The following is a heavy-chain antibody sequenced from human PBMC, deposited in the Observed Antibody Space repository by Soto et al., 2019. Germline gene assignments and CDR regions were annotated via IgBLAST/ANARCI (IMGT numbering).Heavy chain of an antibody. CDR1: GFTFDDYA. CDR3: AKDIGSGDYATDY. J-gene: IGHJ4*02. Sequence: TGGSLRLSCAASGFTFDDYAMHWVRQAPGKGLEWVSGISWNSGSIGYADSVKGRFTISRDNAKTSLYLQMNSLRAEDTALYYCAKDIGSGDYATDYWGQGTLVTVSS. CDR2: ISWNSGSI. V-gene: IGHV3-9*01. D-gene: IGHD4-17*01.